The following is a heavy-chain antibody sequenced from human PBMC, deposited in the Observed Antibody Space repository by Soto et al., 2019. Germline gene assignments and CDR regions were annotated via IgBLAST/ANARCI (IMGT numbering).Heavy chain of an antibody. V-gene: IGHV3-9*01. D-gene: IGHD3-10*01. Sequence: GGSLRLSCAASGFTFDDYAMHWVRQAPGKGLEWVSGISWNSGSIGYADSVKGRFTISRDNAKNSLYLQMNSLRAEDTALYYCAKGEHYYGSGSGPSSGYWGQGTLVTVSS. J-gene: IGHJ4*02. CDR3: AKGEHYYGSGSGPSSGY. CDR1: GFTFDDYA. CDR2: ISWNSGSI.